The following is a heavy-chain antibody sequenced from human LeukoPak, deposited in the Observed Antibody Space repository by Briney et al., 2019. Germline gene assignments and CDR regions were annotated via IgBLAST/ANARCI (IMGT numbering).Heavy chain of an antibody. V-gene: IGHV3-7*01. CDR2: INRDGGEK. CDR3: ARGKYGGYFIDY. Sequence: GGSLRLSCAASGFIFSTYWMSWVRQAPGKGLEWVANINRDGGEKYYVDSVKGRFSISRDNAKNTVYLQMNSLRAEDTAVYYCARGKYGGYFIDYWGQGTLVTVSS. J-gene: IGHJ4*02. CDR1: GFIFSTYW. D-gene: IGHD5-12*01.